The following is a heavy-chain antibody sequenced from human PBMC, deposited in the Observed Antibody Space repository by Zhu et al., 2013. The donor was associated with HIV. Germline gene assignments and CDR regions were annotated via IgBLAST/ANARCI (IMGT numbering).Heavy chain of an antibody. D-gene: IGHD3-16*01. Sequence: QVQLVQSGAEVKKPGSSVKVSCKASGGTFSSYAISWVRQAPGQGLEWMGGIIPIFGTANYAQKFQGRVTITADKSTSTAYMELSSLRSEDTAVYYCARVAEGRGSFFSTLNYYYYGMDVWGQGTTVTVSS. CDR3: ARVAEGRGSFFSTLNYYYYGMDV. V-gene: IGHV1-69*06. CDR2: IIPIFGTA. CDR1: GGTFSSYA. J-gene: IGHJ6*02.